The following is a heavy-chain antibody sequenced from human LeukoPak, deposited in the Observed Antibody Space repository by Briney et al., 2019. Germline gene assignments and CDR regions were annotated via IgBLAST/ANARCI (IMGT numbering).Heavy chain of an antibody. V-gene: IGHV3-23*01. CDR1: GFTFSSYA. Sequence: GGSLRPSCAASGFTFSSYAMSWVRQAPGKGLEWVSAISGSGGSTYYADSVKGRFTISRDNSKNTLYLQMNSLRAEDTAVYYCARDCERGYSHGLCWGQGTLVTVSS. CDR2: ISGSGGST. CDR3: ARDCERGYSHGLC. D-gene: IGHD5-18*01. J-gene: IGHJ4*02.